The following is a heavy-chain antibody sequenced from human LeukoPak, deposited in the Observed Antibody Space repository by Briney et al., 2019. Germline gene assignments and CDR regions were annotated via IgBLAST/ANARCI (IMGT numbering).Heavy chain of an antibody. Sequence: PSETLSLTCTVSGGSISSGIYYWGWIRQPPGKGLEWIRSIYYTGSTYYNPSLESRVTISVDTSKNQFSLKLSSVTAADTAVYYCAREGSMTARPFVSIDYWGQGTLVTVSS. D-gene: IGHD6-6*01. CDR3: AREGSMTARPFVSIDY. CDR1: GGSISSGIYY. V-gene: IGHV4-39*07. CDR2: IYYTGST. J-gene: IGHJ4*02.